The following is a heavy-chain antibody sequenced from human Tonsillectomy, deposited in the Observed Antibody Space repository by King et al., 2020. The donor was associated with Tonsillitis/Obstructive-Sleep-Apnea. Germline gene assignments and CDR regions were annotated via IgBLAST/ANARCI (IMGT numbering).Heavy chain of an antibody. CDR1: GFTFSNAW. CDR2: IKSKTDGGTT. Sequence: VQLVESGGGLVKPGGSLRLSCAASGFTFSNAWMNWVRQAPGKGLEWVGRIKSKTDGGTTDYAAPVKGRFTISRDDSKNTLYLKMNSLKTEDTAVYYCTTDTEREQPPYYYYYYSMDVWGHGTTVTVSS. D-gene: IGHD1-26*01. J-gene: IGHJ6*01. CDR3: TTDTEREQPPYYYYYYSMDV. V-gene: IGHV3-15*07.